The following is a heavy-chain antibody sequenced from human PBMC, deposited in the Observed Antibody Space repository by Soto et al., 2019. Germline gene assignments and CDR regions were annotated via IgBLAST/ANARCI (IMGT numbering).Heavy chain of an antibody. J-gene: IGHJ4*02. CDR1: GFTFGDYA. Sequence: GGSLRLSCTASGFTFGDYAMSWFRQAPGKGLEWVGLIRSKAYGGTTEYAASVKGRFTISRDDSKSIAYLQMNSLKTEDTAVYYCTRGSDYGDYPLTPWGQGTLVTVSS. CDR3: TRGSDYGDYPLTP. CDR2: IRSKAYGGTT. V-gene: IGHV3-49*03. D-gene: IGHD4-17*01.